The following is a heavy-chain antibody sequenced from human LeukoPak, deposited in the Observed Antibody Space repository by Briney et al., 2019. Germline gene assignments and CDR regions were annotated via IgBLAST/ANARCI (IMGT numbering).Heavy chain of an antibody. J-gene: IGHJ4*02. D-gene: IGHD3-16*01. CDR1: GGTLSSYA. CDR3: ARWMGVSNRYHFDY. V-gene: IGHV1-69*13. CDR2: IIAIFGTT. Sequence: GASVKVSCKASGGTLSSYAISWVRQAPGQGLEWMGGIIAIFGTTNYAQKFQGRVTITADESTSTAYMELSSLRSEDTAVYYCARWMGVSNRYHFDYWGQGTLVTVSS.